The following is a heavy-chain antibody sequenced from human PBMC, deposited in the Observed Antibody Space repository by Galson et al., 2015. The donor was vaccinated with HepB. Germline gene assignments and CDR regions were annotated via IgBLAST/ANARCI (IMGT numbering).Heavy chain of an antibody. J-gene: IGHJ5*02. CDR1: GYTFTSYG. CDR2: ISAYNGNT. CDR3: ARDCLVVPAAIPVWFDP. Sequence: QSGAEVKKPGASVKVSCKASGYTFTSYGISWVRQAPGQGLEWMGWISAYNGNTNYAQKLQGRVTMTTDTSTSTAYMELRSLRSDDTAVYYCARDCLVVPAAIPVWFDPWGQGTLVTVSS. D-gene: IGHD2-2*02. V-gene: IGHV1-18*04.